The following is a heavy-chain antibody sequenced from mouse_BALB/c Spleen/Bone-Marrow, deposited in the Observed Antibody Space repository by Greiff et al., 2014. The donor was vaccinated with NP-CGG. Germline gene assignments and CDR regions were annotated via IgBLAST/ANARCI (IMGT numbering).Heavy chain of an antibody. D-gene: IGHD2-14*01. Sequence: QVQLKDSGAELVRPGASVKVSCKASGYTFTNYWINWVRQRPGQGLEWIGNIYPSDSYSNYNQKFKDKATLTVDKSSSTAYMQLSSPTSEDSAVYYCTRRDRYDYYGVDYWGQGTPVTVSS. J-gene: IGHJ4*01. V-gene: IGHV1S126*01. CDR1: GYTFTNYW. CDR2: IYPSDSYS. CDR3: TRRDRYDYYGVDY.